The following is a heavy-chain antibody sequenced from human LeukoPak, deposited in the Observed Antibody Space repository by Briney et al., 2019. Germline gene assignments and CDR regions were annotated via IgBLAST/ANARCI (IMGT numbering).Heavy chain of an antibody. J-gene: IGHJ4*02. V-gene: IGHV3-64D*06. CDR2: ISMNVQTT. CDR1: GVTFTSHV. CDR3: VREGLERRTNFDY. Sequence: GGSLRVSCSAPGVTFTSHVMHWVRQAPGKGLQYVSGISMNVQTTYYAGSVKGRFTISRDSSKNTVYLQMNSLTAEDTAVYYCVREGLERRTNFDYWGQGTLVSVSS. D-gene: IGHD1-1*01.